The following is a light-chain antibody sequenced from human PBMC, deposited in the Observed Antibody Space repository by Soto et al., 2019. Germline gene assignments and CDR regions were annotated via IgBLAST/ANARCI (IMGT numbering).Light chain of an antibody. CDR3: QQYNNWPLT. CDR2: GAS. CDR1: QTVNNN. V-gene: IGKV3-15*01. J-gene: IGKJ4*02. Sequence: EIVMTQSPATLSVSPGERATLSCRASQTVNNNLAWYQQKPGQAPRLLIYGASARANGIPARFSGSGSGTEFPLTISSLQSEDFAVYYCQQYNNWPLTFGGGTKVEIK.